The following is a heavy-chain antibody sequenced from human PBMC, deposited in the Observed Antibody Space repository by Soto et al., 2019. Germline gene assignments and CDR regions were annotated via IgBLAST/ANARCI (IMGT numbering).Heavy chain of an antibody. CDR2: ISYDGSNK. J-gene: IGHJ6*02. V-gene: IGHV3-30*18. D-gene: IGHD6-13*01. Sequence: GGSLRLSCAASGFTFSSYGMHWVRQAPGKGLEWVAVISYDGSNKYYADSVKGRFTISRDNSKNTLYLQMNSLRAEDTAVYYCAKDVYSSSWSSPFYSGTGYYGMDVWGQGTTVTV. CDR3: AKDVYSSSWSSPFYSGTGYYGMDV. CDR1: GFTFSSYG.